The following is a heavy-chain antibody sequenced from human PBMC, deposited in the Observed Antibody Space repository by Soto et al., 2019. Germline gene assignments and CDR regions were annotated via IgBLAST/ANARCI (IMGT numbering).Heavy chain of an antibody. J-gene: IGHJ6*02. V-gene: IGHV3-30*18. D-gene: IGHD3-10*01. Sequence: GGSLRLSCAASGFTFSSYGMHWVRQAPGKGLEWVAVISYDGSNKYYADSVKGRFTISRDNSKNTLYLQMNSLRAEDTAVYYCAKDFSADYYGSGSYGMDVWGQGTTVTVSS. CDR3: AKDFSADYYGSGSYGMDV. CDR2: ISYDGSNK. CDR1: GFTFSSYG.